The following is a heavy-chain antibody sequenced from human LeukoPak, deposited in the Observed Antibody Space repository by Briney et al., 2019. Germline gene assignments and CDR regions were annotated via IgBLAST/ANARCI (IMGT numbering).Heavy chain of an antibody. CDR3: ARAPSRYSNVERSVGRWFYYYMDV. V-gene: IGHV1-69*13. Sequence: AASVKVSCKASGGTFITYALGWVRRAPGQGLEWMGGIIPIFGTANYAQTFQDRVTLTADESTNTAYMELNSLRSEDTAVYYCARAPSRYSNVERSVGRWFYYYMDVWGQGTTVTVSS. D-gene: IGHD4-11*01. CDR1: GGTFITYA. J-gene: IGHJ6*03. CDR2: IIPIFGTA.